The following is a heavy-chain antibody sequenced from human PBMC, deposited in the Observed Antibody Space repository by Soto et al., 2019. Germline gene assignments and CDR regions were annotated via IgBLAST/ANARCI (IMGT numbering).Heavy chain of an antibody. J-gene: IGHJ4*02. CDR2: ISAHNGNT. D-gene: IGHD1-1*01. CDR1: GYTFTSYG. CDR3: ARGRYGDY. Sequence: QVHLVQSGAEVKKPGASVKVSCKASGYTFTSYGITWVRQAPGQGLEWMGWISAHNGNTDYAQKLQGRVIVTRDTSTSTAYMELGSLISDDPAVYYCARGRYGDYWGQGALVTVSS. V-gene: IGHV1-18*01.